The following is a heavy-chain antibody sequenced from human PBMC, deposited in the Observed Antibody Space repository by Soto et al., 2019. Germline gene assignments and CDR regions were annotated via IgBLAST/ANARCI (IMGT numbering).Heavy chain of an antibody. D-gene: IGHD3-22*01. CDR1: GYTFTGYY. CDR3: ARDRGDIVVVTTLAFDI. Sequence: ASVKVSCKASGYTFTGYYMHWVRQAPGQGLEWMGWINPNSGGTNYAQKFQGRVTMTRDTSISTAYMELSRLRSGDTAVYYCARDRGDIVVVTTLAFDIWGQGTMVTVSS. V-gene: IGHV1-2*02. CDR2: INPNSGGT. J-gene: IGHJ3*02.